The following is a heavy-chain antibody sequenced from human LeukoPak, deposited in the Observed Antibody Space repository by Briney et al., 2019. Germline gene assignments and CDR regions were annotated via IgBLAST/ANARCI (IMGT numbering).Heavy chain of an antibody. Sequence: GGSLRLSCAASGFTFSRYEMNWVRQAPGKGLEWVSAISSSSSDIYYADSVKSRFTISRDNAKNSLYLQMNSLRAEDTAVYYCARVPGGLEWSDFDYWGQGTLVTVSS. V-gene: IGHV3-21*01. CDR3: ARVPGGLEWSDFDY. CDR1: GFTFSRYE. J-gene: IGHJ4*02. CDR2: ISSSSSDI. D-gene: IGHD3-3*01.